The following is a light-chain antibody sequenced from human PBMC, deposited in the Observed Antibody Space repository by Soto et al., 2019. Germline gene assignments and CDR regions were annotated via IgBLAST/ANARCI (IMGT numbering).Light chain of an antibody. J-gene: IGLJ1*01. Sequence: AVVTQEPSLTVSPGGTVTLTCGSSTGAVTSGHYPYWFQQKPGQAPRTLIYDTSKKHSWTPARFSGYLLGGKAALTLSGAQPEDEAEYYCLLSYNGPYVFGAGTKVTVL. CDR3: LLSYNGPYV. V-gene: IGLV7-46*01. CDR1: TGAVTSGHY. CDR2: DTS.